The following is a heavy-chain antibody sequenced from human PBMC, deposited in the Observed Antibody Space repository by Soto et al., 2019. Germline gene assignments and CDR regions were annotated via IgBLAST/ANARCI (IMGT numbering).Heavy chain of an antibody. V-gene: IGHV3-23*01. CDR3: AHPRGYGVFDAYDI. D-gene: IGHD4-17*01. CDR2: ISGSGVST. J-gene: IGHJ3*02. CDR1: GFTFSTYA. Sequence: EVQLLESGGGLVQPGGSLRLSCAASGFTFSTYAMSWVRQAPGKGLEWVSAISGSGVSTFYADSVKGRFTISRDNSINTLYLQMKSLRSEDTAVYYCAHPRGYGVFDAYDIWGQGTMVTVSS.